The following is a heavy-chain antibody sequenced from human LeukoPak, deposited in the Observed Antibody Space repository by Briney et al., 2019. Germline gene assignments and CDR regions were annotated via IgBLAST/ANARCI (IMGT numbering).Heavy chain of an antibody. CDR2: MNPNSGNT. J-gene: IGHJ4*02. D-gene: IGHD3-22*01. CDR1: GYTFTSYD. Sequence: ASVKVSCKASGYTFTSYDINWVRQATGQGLEWMGWMNPNSGNTGYAQKFQGRVTITRNTSISTAYMELSSLRSDDTAVYYCARGYYYDSSGYYQLDYWGQGTLVTVSS. CDR3: ARGYYYDSSGYYQLDY. V-gene: IGHV1-8*03.